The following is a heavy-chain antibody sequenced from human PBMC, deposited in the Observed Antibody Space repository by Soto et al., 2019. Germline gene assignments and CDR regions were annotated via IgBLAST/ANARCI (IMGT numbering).Heavy chain of an antibody. Sequence: SETLSLTCSVSVYSISSGYYWGLIRQPPGKGLEWIGSIYHSGSTYYNPSLKSRVTISVDTSKNQFSLKLSSVTAADTAVYYCARDGSCSSTSCYYDAFDIWGQGTMVTVSS. CDR2: IYHSGST. CDR1: VYSISSGYY. V-gene: IGHV4-38-2*02. J-gene: IGHJ3*02. CDR3: ARDGSCSSTSCYYDAFDI. D-gene: IGHD2-2*01.